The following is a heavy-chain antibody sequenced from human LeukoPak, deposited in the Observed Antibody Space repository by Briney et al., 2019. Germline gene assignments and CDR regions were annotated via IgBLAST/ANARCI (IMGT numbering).Heavy chain of an antibody. Sequence: PSQTLSLTCGVSAFSISNGFSWGCIRLPPGKGLEWIWTISQTENSYNTSSLKSRVTISVDTSKNKFSLKLSSVTAADTAVYYCARFDYVWGNGNHGMDAFDLWGQGTMVTVSS. CDR1: AFSISNGFS. V-gene: IGHV4-38-2*01. CDR2: ISQTENS. J-gene: IGHJ3*01. CDR3: ARFDYVWGNGNHGMDAFDL. D-gene: IGHD3-16*01.